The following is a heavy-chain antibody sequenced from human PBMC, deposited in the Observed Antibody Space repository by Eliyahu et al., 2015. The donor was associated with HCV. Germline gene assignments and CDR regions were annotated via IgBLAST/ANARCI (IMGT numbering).Heavy chain of an antibody. Sequence: QVQLVQSGAEVKKPGASVKVSCXASEYSFXSFDINWVRQISGQGLEWMGWMNPNNENTGYVQKLQGRITMTRNTSISTAYMELSSLTSEDTAVYYCARGHERSNTWYAAFDIWGQGTLVTVSS. CDR1: EYSFXSFD. J-gene: IGHJ3*02. D-gene: IGHD6-13*01. CDR2: MNPNNENT. CDR3: ARGHERSNTWYAAFDI. V-gene: IGHV1-8*01.